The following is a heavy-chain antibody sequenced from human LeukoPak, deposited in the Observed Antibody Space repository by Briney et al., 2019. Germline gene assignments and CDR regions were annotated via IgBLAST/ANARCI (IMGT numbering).Heavy chain of an antibody. CDR2: IRYDGSYK. CDR1: GFTFSSYG. D-gene: IGHD5-12*01. J-gene: IGHJ4*02. CDR3: AKDSDYGYEPYYFDY. V-gene: IGHV3-30*02. Sequence: PGGSLRLSCAASGFTFSSYGMHWVRQAPGKGLDWVAFIRYDGSYKYYADSVKGRFTISRDDSKNTLNLQMNSLRAEDTAVYYCAKDSDYGYEPYYFDYWGQGTLVTVSS.